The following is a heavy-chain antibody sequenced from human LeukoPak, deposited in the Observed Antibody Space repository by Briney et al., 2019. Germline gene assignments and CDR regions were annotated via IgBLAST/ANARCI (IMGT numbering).Heavy chain of an antibody. J-gene: IGHJ4*02. CDR3: ARLRGNYFPDY. CDR1: GDSISGYY. Sequence: SETLSLTCTVSGDSISGYYWTWIRQPPGKGLEWIGYIYYSGSINYNPSLKSRLTISVDTSNNQFSLKLSSVTAADTAVYYCARLRGNYFPDYWGQGTLVTVSS. V-gene: IGHV4-59*01. D-gene: IGHD4-11*01. CDR2: IYYSGSI.